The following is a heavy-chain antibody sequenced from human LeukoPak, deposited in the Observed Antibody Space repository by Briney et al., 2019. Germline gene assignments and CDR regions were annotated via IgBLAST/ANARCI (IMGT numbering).Heavy chain of an antibody. CDR1: GGSISSSSYY. J-gene: IGHJ4*02. Sequence: SETLSLTCTVSGGSISSSSYYWGWIRQPPGKGLEWIGSIYYSGSTYYNPSLKSRVTISVDTSKNQFSLKLSSVTAADTAVYYCARERGMIFGVVIIDYFDYWGQGTLVTVSS. V-gene: IGHV4-39*07. D-gene: IGHD3-3*01. CDR2: IYYSGST. CDR3: ARERGMIFGVVIIDYFDY.